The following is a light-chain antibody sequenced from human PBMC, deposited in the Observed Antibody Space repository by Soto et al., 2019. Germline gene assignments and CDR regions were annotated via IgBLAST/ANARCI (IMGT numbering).Light chain of an antibody. CDR1: GSNVVANA. CDR2: SDN. J-gene: IGLJ2*01. CDR3: AAWDGSQVV. Sequence: QSVLTQPPSASGTPGQRVTISCSKSGSNVVANAVNWYQHLPGTAPKLLIYSDNQRPSGVPDRFSGSESGTSASLVISGLQSEDEADYFCAAWDGSQVVFGGGTQLTVL. V-gene: IGLV1-44*01.